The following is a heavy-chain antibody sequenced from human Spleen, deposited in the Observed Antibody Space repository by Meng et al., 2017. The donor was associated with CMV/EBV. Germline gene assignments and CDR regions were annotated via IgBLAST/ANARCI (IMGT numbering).Heavy chain of an antibody. CDR1: GFTFRSYS. Sequence: GESLKISCAASGFTFRSYSMNWVRQAPGKGLEWVASISSTTSSIYYADSMKGRFTISRDNAKNSLYLQMNSLRAEDTAVYYCARDRVRLAGGFQYYYYAMDVWGQGTTVTVSS. CDR2: ISSTTSSI. V-gene: IGHV3-21*01. D-gene: IGHD3-10*01. CDR3: ARDRVRLAGGFQYYYYAMDV. J-gene: IGHJ6*02.